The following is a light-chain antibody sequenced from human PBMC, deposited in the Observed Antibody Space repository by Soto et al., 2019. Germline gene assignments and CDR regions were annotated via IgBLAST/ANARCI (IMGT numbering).Light chain of an antibody. CDR2: EVN. J-gene: IGLJ1*01. CDR1: SSDVGIFNY. CDR3: CSYTTSSTRV. Sequence: QSVLTQPPSASGSPGQSVTISCTGTSSDVGIFNYVSWYQQHPDQAPKLLIFEVNKRPSGVPDRFSASKSGNTASLTVSGLQAEDEADYYCCSYTTSSTRVFGSGTKLTVL. V-gene: IGLV2-8*01.